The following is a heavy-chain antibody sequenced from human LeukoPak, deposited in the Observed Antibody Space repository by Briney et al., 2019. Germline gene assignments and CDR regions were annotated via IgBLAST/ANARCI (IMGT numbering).Heavy chain of an antibody. CDR3: AREAVARDGSMGY. Sequence: PSETLSLTCTVSGGSFTSHTYYWGWIRQPPGKGLEWIGSIYYSGSTYYNPSLKSRVTISVDTSKNQFSLKLSSVTAADTAVYYCAREAVARDGSMGYWGQGTLVTASS. V-gene: IGHV4-39*07. CDR2: IYYSGST. J-gene: IGHJ4*02. D-gene: IGHD5-24*01. CDR1: GGSFTSHTYY.